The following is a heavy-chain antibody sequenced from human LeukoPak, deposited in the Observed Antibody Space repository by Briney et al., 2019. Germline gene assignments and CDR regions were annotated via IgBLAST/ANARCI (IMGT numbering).Heavy chain of an antibody. CDR1: GFTFSSYS. V-gene: IGHV3-21*01. Sequence: GGSLRLSCAASGFTFSSYSMNWVRQAPGKGLEWVSPISSSSSYIYYADSVKGRFTISRDNAKNSLYLPMNSLRAEDTAVYYCARETSSFWSAPWRAFDIWGQGTMVTVSS. J-gene: IGHJ3*02. CDR2: ISSSSSYI. CDR3: ARETSSFWSAPWRAFDI. D-gene: IGHD3-3*01.